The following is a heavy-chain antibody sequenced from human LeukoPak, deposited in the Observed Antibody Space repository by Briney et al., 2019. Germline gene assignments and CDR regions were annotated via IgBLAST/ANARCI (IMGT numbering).Heavy chain of an antibody. D-gene: IGHD2-15*01. V-gene: IGHV7-4-1*02. J-gene: IGHJ5*02. CDR3: ARGEPGGYCSGGSCYSYWSDP. CDR2: INTNTGNP. Sequence: GASAKVSCKASGYTFTSYAMNWVRQAPGQGLEWMGWINTNTGNPTYAQGFTGRFVFSLDTSVSTAYLQISSLKAEDTAVYYCARGEPGGYCSGGSCYSYWSDPWGQGTLVTVSS. CDR1: GYTFTSYA.